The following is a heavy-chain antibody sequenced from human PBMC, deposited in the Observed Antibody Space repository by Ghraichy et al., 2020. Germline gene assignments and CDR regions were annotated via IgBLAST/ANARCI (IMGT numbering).Heavy chain of an antibody. V-gene: IGHV3-74*03. CDR3: ASLAAASTNFDI. Sequence: LTCEASGFTFSSNWMHWVRQAPGKGLFWVSQTNSDGRTTTYADSVKGRFTISRDNAKNTVYLQMSSLRAEDTGVYYCASLAAASTNFDIWGQGTMVTVSS. CDR1: GFTFSSNW. D-gene: IGHD6-13*01. CDR2: TNSDGRTT. J-gene: IGHJ3*02.